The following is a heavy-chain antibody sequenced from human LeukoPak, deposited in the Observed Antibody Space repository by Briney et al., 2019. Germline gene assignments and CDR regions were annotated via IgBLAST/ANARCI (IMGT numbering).Heavy chain of an antibody. V-gene: IGHV3-64*02. D-gene: IGHD6-19*01. Sequence: HTGGSLRLSCAASGFSLRSYAIHWVRQAPGTGLEYVSAMSHDGGTTYYADSVKGRFTVSRHNSRNMVYLQMGGLIAEDLTVYYCTRGSGPLYFDFWGQGTQVTVSS. J-gene: IGHJ4*02. CDR3: TRGSGPLYFDF. CDR1: GFSLRSYA. CDR2: MSHDGGTT.